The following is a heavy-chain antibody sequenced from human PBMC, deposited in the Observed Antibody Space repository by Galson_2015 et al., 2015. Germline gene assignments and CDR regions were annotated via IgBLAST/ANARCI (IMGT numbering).Heavy chain of an antibody. V-gene: IGHV3-15*01. D-gene: IGHD6-13*01. J-gene: IGHJ4*02. CDR1: GFTFRDAW. CDR3: TPVRWSSNWYGAFDY. CDR2: VKRKSDGGTI. Sequence: SLRLSCAASGFTFRDAWMSWVRQAPGKGLEWVGRVKRKSDGGTIDYAAPVKGRFTISRDDSKDTLFLQLNSLETEDTAVYYCTPVRWSSNWYGAFDYWGTGTLVPVSS.